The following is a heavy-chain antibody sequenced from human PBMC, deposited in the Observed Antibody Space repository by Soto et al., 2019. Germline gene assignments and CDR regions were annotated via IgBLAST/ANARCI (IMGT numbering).Heavy chain of an antibody. CDR3: ARGNWFDP. CDR2: VNPDSGKT. V-gene: IGHV1-8*01. Sequence: QVQLVQSGAEVKKPGASVKVSCKASGYTFITYDINWVRQATGQGLEWVGWVNPDSGKTDYARKFQGRVTMTRNTSRSTVYMELSVLRSEDTAVYYCARGNWFDPWCQGALVTVAS. CDR1: GYTFITYD. J-gene: IGHJ5*02.